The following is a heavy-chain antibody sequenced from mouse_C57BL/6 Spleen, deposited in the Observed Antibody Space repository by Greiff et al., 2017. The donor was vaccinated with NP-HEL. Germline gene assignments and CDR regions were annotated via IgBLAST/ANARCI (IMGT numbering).Heavy chain of an antibody. Sequence: QVQLQQPGAELVKPGASVKMSCKASGYTFTSYWITWVKQRPGQGLEWIGDIYPGSGGTNYNEKFKSKATLTVDTSSSTAYMQLSSLTSEDSAVYYCARADWDENYYAMDYWGQGTSVTVSS. CDR3: ARADWDENYYAMDY. CDR2: IYPGSGGT. CDR1: GYTFTSYW. D-gene: IGHD4-1*01. V-gene: IGHV1-55*01. J-gene: IGHJ4*01.